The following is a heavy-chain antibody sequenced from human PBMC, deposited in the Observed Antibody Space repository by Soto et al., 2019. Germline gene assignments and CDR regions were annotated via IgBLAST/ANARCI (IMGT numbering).Heavy chain of an antibody. CDR2: IYHSGST. Sequence: SETLSLTCAVSGGSISSGGYSWSWTRQPPGKGLEWIGYIYHSGSTYYNPSLKSRVTISVDRSKNQFSLKLSSVTAADTAVYYCARGEGYCSSTSCYTGWFDPWGQGTRVTVS. CDR1: GGSISSGGYS. V-gene: IGHV4-30-2*01. D-gene: IGHD2-2*02. CDR3: ARGEGYCSSTSCYTGWFDP. J-gene: IGHJ5*02.